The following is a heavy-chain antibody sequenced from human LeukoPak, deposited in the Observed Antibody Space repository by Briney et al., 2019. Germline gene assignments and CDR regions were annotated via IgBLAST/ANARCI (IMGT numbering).Heavy chain of an antibody. J-gene: IGHJ6*02. Sequence: PGGSLRLSCAASGFTFSSYSMNWVRQAPGKGLEWVSSISSSSSYIYYADSVKGRFTISRDNAKNSLYLQMNSLRAEDTAVYYCAGDPLWFGGSGDYYGMDVWGQGTAVTVSS. CDR2: ISSSSSYI. CDR1: GFTFSSYS. D-gene: IGHD3-10*01. V-gene: IGHV3-21*01. CDR3: AGDPLWFGGSGDYYGMDV.